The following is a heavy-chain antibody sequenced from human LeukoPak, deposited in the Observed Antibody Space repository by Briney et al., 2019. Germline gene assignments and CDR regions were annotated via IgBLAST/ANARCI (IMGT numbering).Heavy chain of an antibody. J-gene: IGHJ6*03. CDR3: ARIRSQLKYSGMQLHGYYYMDV. D-gene: IGHD1-26*01. CDR2: IYTSGST. V-gene: IGHV4-61*02. CDR1: GGSISSGGYY. Sequence: PSETLSLTCTVSGGSISSGGYYWSWIRQPAGKGLEWIGRIYTSGSTNYNPSLKSRVTISVDTSKNQFSLKLSSVTAADTAVYYCARIRSQLKYSGMQLHGYYYMDVWGKGTTVTVSS.